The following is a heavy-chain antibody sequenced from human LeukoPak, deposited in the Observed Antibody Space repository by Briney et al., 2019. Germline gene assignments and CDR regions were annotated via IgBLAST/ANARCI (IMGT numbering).Heavy chain of an antibody. CDR3: ARQGVRWYYYGSGSPRQYYFDY. D-gene: IGHD3-10*01. V-gene: IGHV4-38-2*02. J-gene: IGHJ4*02. CDR2: IYHSGST. CDR1: GYSISSGYY. Sequence: KPSETLSLTCTVSGYSISSGYYWGWIRQPPGKGLEWIGSIYHSGSTYYNPSLKSRVTISVDTSKNQFSLKLSSVTAADTAVYYCARQGVRWYYYGSGSPRQYYFDYWGQGTLVTVSS.